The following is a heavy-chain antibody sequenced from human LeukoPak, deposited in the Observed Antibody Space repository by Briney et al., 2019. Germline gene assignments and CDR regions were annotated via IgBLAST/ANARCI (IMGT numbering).Heavy chain of an antibody. J-gene: IGHJ4*02. V-gene: IGHV3-23*01. Sequence: GGSLRLSCAASGVTFRNYAMTWVRQAPGKGLEWVSSIPSSGDGTYYADSVKGRFTISRDNSKNMLYLQMNSLRAEDTAVYYCARRTSGAFDFWDQGTLVTVSS. CDR2: IPSSGDGT. CDR1: GVTFRNYA. D-gene: IGHD5-12*01. CDR3: ARRTSGAFDF.